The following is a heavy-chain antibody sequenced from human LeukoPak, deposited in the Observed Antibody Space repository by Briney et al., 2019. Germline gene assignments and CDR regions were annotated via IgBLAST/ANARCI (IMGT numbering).Heavy chain of an antibody. D-gene: IGHD3-9*01. Sequence: GASVKVSCKASGYTFTSYAMHWVRQAPGQRLEWMGWINAGNGNTKYSQKFQGRVTITRDTSASTASMELSSLRSEDTAVYYCARVKDILTGYYRYFDYWGQGTLVTVSS. CDR2: INAGNGNT. CDR3: ARVKDILTGYYRYFDY. V-gene: IGHV1-3*01. CDR1: GYTFTSYA. J-gene: IGHJ4*02.